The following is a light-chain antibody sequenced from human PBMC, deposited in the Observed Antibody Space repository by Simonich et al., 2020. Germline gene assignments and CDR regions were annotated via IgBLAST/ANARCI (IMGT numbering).Light chain of an antibody. J-gene: IGKJ2*01. CDR1: QIVLYSSNNKNY. V-gene: IGKV4-1*01. Sequence: DIVMTQSPDSLAVSLGERATINCKSSQIVLYSSNNKNYLAWYQQKPGQPPKLLIYWAATREDGVPDRFSGSGSGTDFTLTISSLQAEDVAVYYCQQYYSTPYTFGQGTKLEIK. CDR3: QQYYSTPYT. CDR2: WAA.